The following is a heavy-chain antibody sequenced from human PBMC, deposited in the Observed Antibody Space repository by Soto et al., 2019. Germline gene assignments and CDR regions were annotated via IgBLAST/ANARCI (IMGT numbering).Heavy chain of an antibody. V-gene: IGHV3-23*01. Sequence: GGSLRLSCAASGFTFSSYAMSWVRQAPGKGLEWVSAISGSGGSTYYADSVKGRFTISRDNSKNTLYLQMNSLRAEDTDVYYCAKGSITIFGVVEGGMDVWGQGTTVTVSS. CDR2: ISGSGGST. CDR1: GFTFSSYA. J-gene: IGHJ6*02. CDR3: AKGSITIFGVVEGGMDV. D-gene: IGHD3-3*01.